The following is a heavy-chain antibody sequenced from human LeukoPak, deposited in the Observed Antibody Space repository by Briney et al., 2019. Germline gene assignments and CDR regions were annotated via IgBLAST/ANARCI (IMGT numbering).Heavy chain of an antibody. D-gene: IGHD3-10*01. Sequence: GGSLRPSCAASGFTFSSYAMHWVRQAPGKGLEWVAVISYDGSNKYYADSVKGRFTISRDNSKNTLYLQMNSLRAEDTAVYYCARDLLNGSGSYYISYYYGMDVWGQGTTVTVSS. CDR3: ARDLLNGSGSYYISYYYGMDV. V-gene: IGHV3-30-3*01. CDR2: ISYDGSNK. CDR1: GFTFSSYA. J-gene: IGHJ6*02.